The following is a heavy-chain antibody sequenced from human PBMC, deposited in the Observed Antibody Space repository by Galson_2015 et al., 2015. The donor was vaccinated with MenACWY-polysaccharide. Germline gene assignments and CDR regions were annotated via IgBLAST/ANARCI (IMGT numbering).Heavy chain of an antibody. CDR2: IKQDGSEK. D-gene: IGHD4-17*01. CDR1: GFTFSSYW. Sequence: SLRLSCAASGFTFSSYWMSWVRQAPGKGLEWVANIKQDGSEKYYVDSVKGRFTISRDNAKNSLYLQMNSLRAEDTAVYYCARDRPYYGDYVPHDYWGQGTLVTVSS. V-gene: IGHV3-7*01. J-gene: IGHJ4*02. CDR3: ARDRPYYGDYVPHDY.